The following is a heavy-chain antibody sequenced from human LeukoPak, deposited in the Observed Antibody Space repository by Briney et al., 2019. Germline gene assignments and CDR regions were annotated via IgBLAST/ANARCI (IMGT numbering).Heavy chain of an antibody. Sequence: GESLKISCKGSGYSFTSYRISWVRQMPGKGLEWMGRIDPSDSYTNHSPSFQGHVTISADKSISTAYLQWSSLKASDTAMYYCARQYHSGYVTDYWGQGTLVTVSS. CDR1: GYSFTSYR. CDR3: ARQYHSGYVTDY. D-gene: IGHD5-12*01. J-gene: IGHJ4*02. V-gene: IGHV5-10-1*01. CDR2: IDPSDSYT.